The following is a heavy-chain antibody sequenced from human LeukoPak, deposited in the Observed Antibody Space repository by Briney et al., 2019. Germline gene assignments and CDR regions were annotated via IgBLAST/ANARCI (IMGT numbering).Heavy chain of an antibody. CDR2: ISYDGSNK. D-gene: IGHD6-19*01. CDR3: ARGPQQLAVAGPFDY. CDR1: GFTFSSYG. J-gene: IGHJ4*02. Sequence: PGRSLRLSCAASGFTFSSYGMHWVRQAPGKGLEWVAVISYDGSNKYYADSVKGRFTISRDNSKNTLYLQMNSLRAEDTAVYYCARGPQQLAVAGPFDYWGQGTLVTVSS. V-gene: IGHV3-30*03.